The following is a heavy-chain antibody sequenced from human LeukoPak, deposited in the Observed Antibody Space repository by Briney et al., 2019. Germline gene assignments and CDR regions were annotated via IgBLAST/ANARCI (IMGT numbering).Heavy chain of an antibody. J-gene: IGHJ3*01. Sequence: QPGGSLRLSCVASGFTFIDYGMTWVRQFPGKGLEYVSSIGDTGACTFYADSVKGRFTLFRDNSRNTLYLQMNSLTAEDTAVYYWARLGILRSTDASDFWGQGTMVTVSS. CDR1: GFTFIDYG. CDR3: ARLGILRSTDASDF. CDR2: IGDTGACT. V-gene: IGHV3-23*01. D-gene: IGHD3-9*01.